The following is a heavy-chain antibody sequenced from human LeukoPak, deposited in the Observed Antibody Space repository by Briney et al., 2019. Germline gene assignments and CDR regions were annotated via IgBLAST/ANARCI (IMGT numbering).Heavy chain of an antibody. D-gene: IGHD3-16*01. V-gene: IGHV3-48*02. CDR2: ISGDISII. CDR1: RFIFSGYS. J-gene: IGHJ4*02. CDR3: VRDYAWAFDY. Sequence: GGSLRLSCAASRFIFSGYSMNWVRQAPGRGLEWISYISGDISIISYADSVKGRFTISRDNAKNSLYLQMNRLRDDDTAVYYCVRDYAWAFDYWGQGTLVTVSS.